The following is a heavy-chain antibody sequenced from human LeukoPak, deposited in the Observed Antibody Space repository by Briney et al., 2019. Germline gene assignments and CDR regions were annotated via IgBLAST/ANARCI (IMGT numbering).Heavy chain of an antibody. Sequence: PGGSLRLSCAGSGFTFSTYGIHWVRQAPGKGLEWVAVIWNDGSNKYYADSVKGRFTISRDNSKNTLYLQMNNLSADDTAVYYCARAVGPYDYRGQGTLVTVSS. CDR3: ARAVGPYDY. V-gene: IGHV3-33*01. D-gene: IGHD3-10*01. CDR1: GFTFSTYG. J-gene: IGHJ4*02. CDR2: IWNDGSNK.